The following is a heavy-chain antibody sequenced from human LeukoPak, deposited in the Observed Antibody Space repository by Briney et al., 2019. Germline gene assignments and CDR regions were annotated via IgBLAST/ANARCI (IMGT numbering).Heavy chain of an antibody. Sequence: PSETLSLTCTVSGGSISSGPYYWGWIRQPPGKGLEWIGSIYYSGSTYYNPSLKSRVTISVDTSKNQFSLKLSSVTAADTAVYYCARDRRDTMVRGVSHAFDIWGQGTMVSVSS. CDR2: IYYSGST. J-gene: IGHJ3*02. V-gene: IGHV4-39*07. CDR3: ARDRRDTMVRGVSHAFDI. CDR1: GGSISSGPYY. D-gene: IGHD3-10*01.